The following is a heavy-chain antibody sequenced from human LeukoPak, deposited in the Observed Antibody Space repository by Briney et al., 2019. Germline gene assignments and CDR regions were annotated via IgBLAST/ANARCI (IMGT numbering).Heavy chain of an antibody. J-gene: IGHJ6*03. CDR1: GYSISSGYY. V-gene: IGHV4-38-2*02. CDR3: ARANYYDSSGYYSNYYYYYYMDV. CDR2: IYYSGST. Sequence: KPSETLSLTCTVSGYSISSGYYWGWIRQPPGKGLEWIGSIYYSGSTYYNPSLKSRVTISVDTSKNQFSLKLSSVTAADTAVYYCARANYYDSSGYYSNYYYYYYMDVWGKGTTVTVSS. D-gene: IGHD3-22*01.